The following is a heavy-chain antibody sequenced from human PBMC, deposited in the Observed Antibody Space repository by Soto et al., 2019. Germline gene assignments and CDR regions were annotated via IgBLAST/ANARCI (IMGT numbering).Heavy chain of an antibody. Sequence: EVQLLESGGGLVQPGGSLRLSCAASGFTFSSDVMNWVRQAPGKGLEWVSGINGSGGSTYYADSVKGRFTISRDNSINTLYLQMNSLIAEDTAVYDCVKDTFLIVASWGPGTLVTVSS. CDR3: VKDTFLIVAS. D-gene: IGHD2-21*01. CDR1: GFTFSSDV. J-gene: IGHJ4*02. V-gene: IGHV3-23*01. CDR2: INGSGGST.